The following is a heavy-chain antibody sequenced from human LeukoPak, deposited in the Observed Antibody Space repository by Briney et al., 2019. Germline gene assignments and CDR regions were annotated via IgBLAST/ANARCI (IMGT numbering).Heavy chain of an antibody. D-gene: IGHD3-22*01. Sequence: GGSLRLSCAASGFPFSRYAVHWVRQAPGKGLEWVALRSHDGGIEDYADSVKGRFTISRDNSRDTLYLQMNSLKPEDTAVYYCASSNEFYYDTSTYVDYWGQGTLVTVSS. J-gene: IGHJ4*02. CDR2: RSHDGGIE. CDR1: GFPFSRYA. CDR3: ASSNEFYYDTSTYVDY. V-gene: IGHV3-30-3*01.